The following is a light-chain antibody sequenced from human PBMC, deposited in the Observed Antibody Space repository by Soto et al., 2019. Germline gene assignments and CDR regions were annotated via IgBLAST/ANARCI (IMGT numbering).Light chain of an antibody. J-gene: IGLJ1*01. V-gene: IGLV2-14*01. Sequence: QSALTQPASVSGSPGQSITISSTGTSSDVGGYNFVSWYQQHPGKAPKLMIYEVSNRPSGVSNRFSGSKSGNTASLTISGLQAEDEADYYCSSYTSSTPLGYVFGTGTKLTVL. CDR2: EVS. CDR1: SSDVGGYNF. CDR3: SSYTSSTPLGYV.